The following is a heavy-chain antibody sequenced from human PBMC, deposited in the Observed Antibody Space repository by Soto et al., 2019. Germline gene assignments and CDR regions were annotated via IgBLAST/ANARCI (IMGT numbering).Heavy chain of an antibody. CDR2: ISTSGSAT. J-gene: IGHJ4*02. CDR1: GFPFTSYD. CDR3: ARSLVDDPIDD. V-gene: IGHV3-48*01. Sequence: GGSLRLSCAASGFPFTSYDMQWVRQAPGKGLEWVSFISTSGSATYYADSVKGRFTISRDNAKNSLYLQMNSLRAEDTAVYYCARSLVDDPIDDWGKGSLVTVSS. D-gene: IGHD3-16*02.